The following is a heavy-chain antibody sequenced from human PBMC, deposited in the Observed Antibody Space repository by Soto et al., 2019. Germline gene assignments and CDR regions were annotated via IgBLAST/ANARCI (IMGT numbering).Heavy chain of an antibody. CDR2: ILWNSVSI. V-gene: IGHV3-9*01. D-gene: IGHD5-12*01. Sequence: GLEWVSCILWNSVSIRYADSVKGRFTISRDNAKNSLYLQMNSLRAEDTALFFFSKQINVRNSGYEFVPPGQRTLVSVPS. J-gene: IGHJ5*02. CDR3: SKQINVRNSGYEFVP.